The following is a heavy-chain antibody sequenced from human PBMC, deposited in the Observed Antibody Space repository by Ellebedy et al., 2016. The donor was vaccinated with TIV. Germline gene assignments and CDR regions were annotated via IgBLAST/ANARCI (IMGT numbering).Heavy chain of an antibody. CDR2: VDPNSGGT. CDR1: GYTFTGYH. V-gene: IGHV1-2*02. D-gene: IGHD6-6*01. J-gene: IGHJ4*02. CDR3: AREFSSSSGRVFDY. Sequence: ASVKVSXKASGYTFTGYHIHWVRQAPGQGLEWMGWVDPNSGGTNFAQKFQGRVTMTRDTSISTAYMEVSRLTSDDTAVFYCAREFSSSSGRVFDYWGQGSLVTVSS.